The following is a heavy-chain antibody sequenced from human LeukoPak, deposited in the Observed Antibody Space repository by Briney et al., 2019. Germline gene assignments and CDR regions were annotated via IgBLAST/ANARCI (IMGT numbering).Heavy chain of an antibody. J-gene: IGHJ4*02. V-gene: IGHV3-21*01. D-gene: IGHD6-13*01. CDR1: GFTFSSYS. Sequence: GGSLRLSCGASGFTFSSYSMNWVRQAPRKGLEWVSFISSSSSYIYYADSVKGRFTISRDNAKNSLYLQMNSLRAEDTAVYYCARGSSSWYYFDYWGQGTLVTVSS. CDR2: ISSSSSYI. CDR3: ARGSSSWYYFDY.